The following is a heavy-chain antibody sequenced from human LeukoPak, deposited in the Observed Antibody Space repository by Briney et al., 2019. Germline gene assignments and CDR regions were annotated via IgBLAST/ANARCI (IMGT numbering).Heavy chain of an antibody. V-gene: IGHV1-24*01. D-gene: IGHD2-15*01. CDR1: GYTLTELS. CDR3: ATRSGGRATYYYYYMDV. J-gene: IGHJ6*03. CDR2: FDPEDGET. Sequence: VASVKVSCKVSGYTLTELSMHWVRQAPGKGLEWMGGFDPEDGETIYAQKFQGRVTMTGDTSTDTAYMELSSLRSKDTAVYYCATRSGGRATYYYYYMDVWGKGTTVTVSS.